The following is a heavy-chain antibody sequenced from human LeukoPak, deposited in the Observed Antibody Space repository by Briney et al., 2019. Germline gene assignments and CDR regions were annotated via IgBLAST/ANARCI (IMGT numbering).Heavy chain of an antibody. CDR3: AKGPYDYVWGSYRYIVDY. CDR2: ISYDGSNK. Sequence: GGSLRLSCAASGFTFSSYGMHWVRQAPGKRLEWGSVISYDGSNKYYADSVKGRITISRDNSKNTLYLQMNSLRAEDTAVYYCAKGPYDYVWGSYRYIVDYWGQGTLVTVSS. V-gene: IGHV3-30*18. D-gene: IGHD3-16*02. CDR1: GFTFSSYG. J-gene: IGHJ4*02.